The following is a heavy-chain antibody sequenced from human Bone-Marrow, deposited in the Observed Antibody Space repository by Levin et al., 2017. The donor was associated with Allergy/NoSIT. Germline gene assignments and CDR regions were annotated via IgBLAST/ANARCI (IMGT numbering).Heavy chain of an antibody. Sequence: GGSLRLSCAASGFTFSNSWMSWVRQAPGKGLEWVANIKEDGSEKYYVDSVMGRFTISRDNAKNSLFVQMNSLRVEDTAVYYCARDQFRRATIGARWFDPWGQGTLVTVSS. V-gene: IGHV3-7*01. CDR2: IKEDGSEK. CDR1: GFTFSNSW. J-gene: IGHJ5*02. D-gene: IGHD5-24*01. CDR3: ARDQFRRATIGARWFDP.